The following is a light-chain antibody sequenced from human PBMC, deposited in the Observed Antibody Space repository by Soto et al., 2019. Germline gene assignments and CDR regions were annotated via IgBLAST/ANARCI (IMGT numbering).Light chain of an antibody. CDR3: QQYSNWPPTWT. CDR2: GAS. CDR1: QSVSSR. Sequence: IVLTQSPGTLSLSPGERATLSCRASQSVSSRLAWYQRKPGQAPSLLISGASFRAPGTPDRFSGSGSGTDFTLTISRLEPEDFAVYYCQQYSNWPPTWTFGQGTKVDIK. V-gene: IGKV3-20*01. J-gene: IGKJ1*01.